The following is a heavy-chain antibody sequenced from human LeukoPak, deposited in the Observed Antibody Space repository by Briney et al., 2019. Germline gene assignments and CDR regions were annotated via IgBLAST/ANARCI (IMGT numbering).Heavy chain of an antibody. CDR1: GFTFDDYA. J-gene: IGHJ4*02. Sequence: GGSLRLSCVASGFTFDDYAMHWVRQPPGKGLEWVSGINRSGSTIAYADSVKGRFTISRDSAKKSLHLQMDSLRVEDTAVYYCAREEMATIWADGWGFDYWGQGTLVTVSS. V-gene: IGHV3-9*01. D-gene: IGHD5-24*01. CDR3: AREEMATIWADGWGFDY. CDR2: INRSGSTI.